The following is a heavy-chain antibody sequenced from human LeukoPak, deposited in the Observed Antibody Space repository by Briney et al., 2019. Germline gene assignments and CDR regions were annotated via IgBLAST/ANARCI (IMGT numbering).Heavy chain of an antibody. CDR3: ARITMVRGVISPSHYGMDV. V-gene: IGHV3-23*01. D-gene: IGHD3-10*01. J-gene: IGHJ6*04. CDR1: GFTFSSYA. CDR2: ISGSGGST. Sequence: GGSLRLSCAASGFTFSSYAMSWVRQAPGKGLEWVSAISGSGGSTYYADSVKGRFTISRDNSKNTLYLQMNSLRAEDTAVYYCARITMVRGVISPSHYGMDVWGKGTTVTVSS.